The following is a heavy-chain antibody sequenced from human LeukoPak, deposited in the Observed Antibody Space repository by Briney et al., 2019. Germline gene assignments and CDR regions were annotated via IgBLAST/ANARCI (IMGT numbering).Heavy chain of an antibody. CDR2: ISGSGGST. CDR1: GFTFSSYA. Sequence: GGSLRLSCAASGFTFSSYAMNWVRQAPGKGLEWVSGISGSGGSTYYADSVKGRFTISRDNSKNTLYLQMNSLRAEDAAIYYCAKDRIWSGYSKYYFDCWGQGTLVTVSS. CDR3: AKDRIWSGYSKYYFDC. D-gene: IGHD3-3*01. J-gene: IGHJ4*02. V-gene: IGHV3-23*01.